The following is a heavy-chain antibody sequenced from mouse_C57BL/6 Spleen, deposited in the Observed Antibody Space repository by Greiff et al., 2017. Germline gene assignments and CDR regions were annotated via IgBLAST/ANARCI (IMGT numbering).Heavy chain of an antibody. V-gene: IGHV1-53*01. Sequence: QVQLQQPGTELVKPGASVKLSCKASGYTFTSSWMHWVQQRPGHGLEWIGNINPSNGGTNYNEKFKSKATLTVDKSSSTAYMQLSSLTSEDSAVYYCARSRVLYYFDYWGQGTTLTVSS. CDR2: INPSNGGT. CDR3: ARSRVLYYFDY. D-gene: IGHD1-1*02. J-gene: IGHJ2*01. CDR1: GYTFTSSW.